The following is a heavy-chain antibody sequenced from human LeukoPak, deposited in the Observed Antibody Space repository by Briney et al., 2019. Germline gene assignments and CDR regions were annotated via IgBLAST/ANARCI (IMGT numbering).Heavy chain of an antibody. V-gene: IGHV3-53*01. CDR1: GLTVSSNY. CDR2: IYSGGST. Sequence: GGSLRLSCAASGLTVSSNYMSWVRQAPGKGLEWVSVIYSGGSTYYADSVKGRFTISRDNSKNTLYLQMNSLRAEDTAVYYCASHSACGGDCYCFQHWGQGTLVTVSS. D-gene: IGHD2-21*02. J-gene: IGHJ1*01. CDR3: ASHSACGGDCYCFQH.